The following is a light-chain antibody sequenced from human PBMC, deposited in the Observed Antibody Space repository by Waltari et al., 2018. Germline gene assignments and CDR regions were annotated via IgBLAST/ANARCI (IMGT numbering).Light chain of an antibody. J-gene: IGLJ3*02. CDR1: TSNIGSNT. V-gene: IGLV1-44*01. Sequence: QSVLTQPPSASGTPGQRVTISCSGSTSNIGSNTVNWYQQLPGTAPKLRIYTNNQRPSGVPDRFSGSKSGTSASLAISGLQSEDEADYYCAVWDDSLSGPGFGGGTKVTVL. CDR2: TNN. CDR3: AVWDDSLSGPG.